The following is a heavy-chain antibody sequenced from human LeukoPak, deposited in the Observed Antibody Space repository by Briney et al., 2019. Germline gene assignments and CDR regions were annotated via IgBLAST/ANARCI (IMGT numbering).Heavy chain of an antibody. Sequence: GASVKVSCKASGYTFTSYYMHWVRQAPGQGLEWMGIINPSGGSTSYAQKFQGRVTMTRDTSTSTVYMELSSLRSEDTAVYYCARTNTPYSSSWYPGHYFDYWGQGTLVTVSS. V-gene: IGHV1-46*01. CDR1: GYTFTSYY. CDR3: ARTNTPYSSSWYPGHYFDY. CDR2: INPSGGST. J-gene: IGHJ4*02. D-gene: IGHD6-13*01.